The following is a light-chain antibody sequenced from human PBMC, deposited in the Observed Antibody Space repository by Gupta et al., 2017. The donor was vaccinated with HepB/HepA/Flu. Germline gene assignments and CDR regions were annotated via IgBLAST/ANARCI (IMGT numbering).Light chain of an antibody. CDR3: YARYSNGDHGV. J-gene: IGLJ3*02. CDR1: SLRNYY. Sequence: SSELTQDPDVSVALGPKVRITCQGNSLRNYYASWYQQKPGQAPVFVINAKNKRPSGVPDRFSGCSSGDTASLIITGAQAEDDADYYYYARYSNGDHGVFGGGTKLTVL. V-gene: IGLV3-19*01. CDR2: AKN.